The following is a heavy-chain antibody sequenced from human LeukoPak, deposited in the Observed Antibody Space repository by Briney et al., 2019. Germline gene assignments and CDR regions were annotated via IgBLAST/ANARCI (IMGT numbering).Heavy chain of an antibody. CDR1: GGSISSSSYY. CDR2: IYYSGST. V-gene: IGHV4-39*07. CDR3: ARQLAAAGNNWFDP. Sequence: IPSETLSLTCTVSGGSISSSSYYWGWIRQPPGKGLEWIGSIYYSGSTNYNPSLKSRVTISVDTSKNQLSLKLSSVTAADTAVYYCARQLAAAGNNWFDPWGQGTLVTVSS. J-gene: IGHJ5*02. D-gene: IGHD6-13*01.